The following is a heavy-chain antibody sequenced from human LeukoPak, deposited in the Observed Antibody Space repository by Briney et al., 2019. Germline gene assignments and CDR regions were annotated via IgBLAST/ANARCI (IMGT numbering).Heavy chain of an antibody. D-gene: IGHD1-26*01. CDR2: IYNGVNT. CDR1: GASVSSASY. V-gene: IGHV4-61*01. CDR3: ARSRAFNSGAFDP. J-gene: IGHJ5*02. Sequence: SETLSLTCTVSGASVSSASYWSWIRQPPGKGVEWIAHIYNGVNTDYNPSLKSRVTISVDTSKNQFSLRLNSVTAADTAVYYCARSRAFNSGAFDPWGQGSLVTVSS.